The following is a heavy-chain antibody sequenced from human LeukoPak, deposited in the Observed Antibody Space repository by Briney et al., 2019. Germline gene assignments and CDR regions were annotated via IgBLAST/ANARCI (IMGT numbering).Heavy chain of an antibody. V-gene: IGHV3-53*01. Sequence: GGSLRLSCAASGFTVSSKYMSWVRQAPGKGLEWVSVIYSGGSTYYADSVKGRFTISRDNSKNTLYLQMNSLRVEDTAVYYCAREVRAYCGGDCYSSTVDYWGQGTLVTVSS. D-gene: IGHD2-21*02. CDR3: AREVRAYCGGDCYSSTVDY. CDR2: IYSGGST. J-gene: IGHJ4*02. CDR1: GFTVSSKY.